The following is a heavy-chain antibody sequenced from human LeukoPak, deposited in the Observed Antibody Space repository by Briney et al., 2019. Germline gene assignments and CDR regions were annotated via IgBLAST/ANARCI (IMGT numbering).Heavy chain of an antibody. CDR3: ARLRSTYWYFDL. CDR2: NYTNGTN. CDR1: GGSISICL. Sequence: SEPLSHTCTVSGGSISICLWSWIRQPPGKGLEWIGRNYTNGTNHYNPSLKSRVTMLVATFKNQFLLKLSSVSPSGSAVFYCARLRSTYWYFDLWARGTLVSVSS. D-gene: IGHD4-17*01. V-gene: IGHV4-4*07. J-gene: IGHJ2*01.